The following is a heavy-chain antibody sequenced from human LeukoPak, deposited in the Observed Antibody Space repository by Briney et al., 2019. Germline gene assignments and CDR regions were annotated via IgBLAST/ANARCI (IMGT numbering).Heavy chain of an antibody. CDR1: GLTFSSYA. CDR3: AREVRGYYFDY. CDR2: ISGSGATT. J-gene: IGHJ4*02. D-gene: IGHD3-22*01. Sequence: GGSLRLSCAASGLTFSSYAMNWVRQAPGKGLEWVSVISGSGATTYYADSVKGRFTISRDNSKNTLYLQMNSLRVDDTAVYYCAREVRGYYFDYWGQGTLVTVSS. V-gene: IGHV3-23*01.